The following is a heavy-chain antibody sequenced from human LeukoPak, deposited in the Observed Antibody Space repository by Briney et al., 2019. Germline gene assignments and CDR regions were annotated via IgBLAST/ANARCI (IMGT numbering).Heavy chain of an antibody. CDR2: ISAYNGNT. CDR1: GYTFTSYG. V-gene: IGHV1-18*01. D-gene: IGHD3-3*01. CDR3: ARDFWPLYWFDP. Sequence: ASVKVSCKASGYTFTSYGISCVRHAPGQGREWMGWISAYNGNTNYAQKLQGRVTMTTDTSTSTPYMELRSLRSDDTAVYYCARDFWPLYWFDPWGQGTLVTVSS. J-gene: IGHJ5*02.